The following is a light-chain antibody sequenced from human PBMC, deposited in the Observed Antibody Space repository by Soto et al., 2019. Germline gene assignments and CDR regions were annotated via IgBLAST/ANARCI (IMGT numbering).Light chain of an antibody. CDR3: LQHNSYPLT. J-gene: IGKJ4*01. V-gene: IGKV3-20*01. Sequence: EVVLTQSPGTLSLSPGERATLSCWASQNVLSNYLAWYQQKPGQAPRLLIYGASTRATGIPDRFGGSGSGTDFTLTISSLQPEDFATYYCLQHNSYPLTFGGGTKVDIK. CDR2: GAS. CDR1: QNVLSNY.